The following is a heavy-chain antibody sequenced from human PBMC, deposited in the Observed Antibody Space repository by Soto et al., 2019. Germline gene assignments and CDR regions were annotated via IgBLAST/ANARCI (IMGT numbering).Heavy chain of an antibody. D-gene: IGHD2-8*02. CDR3: AKSTGGTANGMGV. CDR2: ISWNSGTI. Sequence: EVQVVESGGGLVQPGSPLGFPVAPLDLALVDIAMHWVRQAQGKALEWVSGISWNSGTIGYADSVKGRFTISRDNAKNSLYLQMNSLRAEDTALYYCAKSTGGTANGMGVWGQGTTVTVSS. CDR1: DLALVDIA. V-gene: IGHV3-9*01. J-gene: IGHJ6*02.